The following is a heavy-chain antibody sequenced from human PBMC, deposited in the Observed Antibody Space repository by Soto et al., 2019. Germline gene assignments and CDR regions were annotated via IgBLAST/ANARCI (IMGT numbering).Heavy chain of an antibody. Sequence: GGSLRLSCAASGFIFSTYGMHWVRQAPGKGLEWVAAISYDESNRFYTDSVKGRFTISRDTSKNTLYLQMNSLRPEDTAVYYCARVAANWNYDPDYWGQGTLVTSPQ. CDR2: ISYDESNR. CDR3: ARVAANWNYDPDY. J-gene: IGHJ4*02. V-gene: IGHV3-30*03. D-gene: IGHD1-7*01. CDR1: GFIFSTYG.